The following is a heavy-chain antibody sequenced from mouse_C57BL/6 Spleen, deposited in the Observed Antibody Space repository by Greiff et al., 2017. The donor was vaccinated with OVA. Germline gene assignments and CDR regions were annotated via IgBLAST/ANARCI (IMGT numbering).Heavy chain of an antibody. CDR2: ISYDGSN. J-gene: IGHJ1*03. Sequence: DVKLVESGPGLVKPSQSLSLTCSVTGYSITSGYYWNWIRQFPGNKLEWMGYISYDGSNNYNPSLKNRISITRDTSKNQFFLKLNSVTTEDTATYYCARDIWGTGTTVTVSS. CDR1: GYSITSGYY. V-gene: IGHV3-6*01. CDR3: ARDI.